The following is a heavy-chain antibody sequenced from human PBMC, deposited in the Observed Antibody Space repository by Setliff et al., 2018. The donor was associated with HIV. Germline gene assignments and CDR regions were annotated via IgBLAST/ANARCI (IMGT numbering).Heavy chain of an antibody. D-gene: IGHD2-2*01. V-gene: IGHV4-61*02. CDR2: IYTSGTT. Sequence: SETLSLTCTVSGGSISSGIYYWSWIRQPAGKGLEWIGRIYTSGTTNYNPSLKSRVTISMDTSKSQFSLRLTSVTAADTAVYYCAGQDIGAVPALGAFDIWGQGTMVTVSS. CDR1: GGSISSGIYY. CDR3: AGQDIGAVPALGAFDI. J-gene: IGHJ3*02.